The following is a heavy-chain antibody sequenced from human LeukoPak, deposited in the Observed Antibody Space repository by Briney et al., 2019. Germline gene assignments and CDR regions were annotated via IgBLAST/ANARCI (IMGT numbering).Heavy chain of an antibody. V-gene: IGHV3-23*01. Sequence: GGSLRLSCAASGFTFSSYAMSWVRQAPGKGLEWVSAISGSGGSTYYADSVKGRFTISRDNSKNTLYLQMNSLRAEDTAVYYCAKPAAQKVVGFYYFDYWGQGTLVTVSS. CDR2: ISGSGGST. CDR1: GFTFSSYA. CDR3: AKPAAQKVVGFYYFDY. J-gene: IGHJ4*02. D-gene: IGHD6-6*01.